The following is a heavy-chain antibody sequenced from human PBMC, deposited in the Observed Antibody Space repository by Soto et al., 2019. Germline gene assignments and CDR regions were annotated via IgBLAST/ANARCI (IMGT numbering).Heavy chain of an antibody. D-gene: IGHD2-15*01. V-gene: IGHV3-7*04. CDR1: GFTLSGFD. J-gene: IGHJ6*03. Sequence: GSLRLSCAASGFTLSGFDVHWVRQASGEGLEWVANIKQDGSEKYYVDSLKGRFTISRDNAKNSLYLQMNSLRAEDTAVYYCARLVTATPPYYYYYMDVWGKGTTVTVSS. CDR2: IKQDGSEK. CDR3: ARLVTATPPYYYYYMDV.